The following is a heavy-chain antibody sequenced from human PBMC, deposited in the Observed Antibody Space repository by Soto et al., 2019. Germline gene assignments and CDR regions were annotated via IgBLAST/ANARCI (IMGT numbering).Heavy chain of an antibody. J-gene: IGHJ4*02. CDR2: ISGSGYST. D-gene: IGHD2-2*01. CDR3: AKGRGYCTSTSCYVGSDY. CDR1: GFTFSSYA. V-gene: IGHV3-23*01. Sequence: EVQLLESGGGLVQPGGSLRLSCAASGFTFSSYAMSWVRQAPGKGREWVSAISGSGYSTYYAASVKGRFTISRDNSKNTLYLQMNSRRAEDTAVYYCAKGRGYCTSTSCYVGSDYWGQGTLVTVSS.